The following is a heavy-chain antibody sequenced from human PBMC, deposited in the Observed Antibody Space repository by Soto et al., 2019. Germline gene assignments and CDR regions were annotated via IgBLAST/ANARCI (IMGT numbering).Heavy chain of an antibody. J-gene: IGHJ6*03. Sequence: PSETLSLTCTVSGGSISSYYWSWILQPPGKGLEWIGYIYYSGSTNYNPSLKSRVTISVDTSKNQFSLKLSSVTAADTAVYYCARVWGDDYSNRYYYYMDVWGKGTTVTVSS. V-gene: IGHV4-59*01. CDR1: GGSISSYY. CDR2: IYYSGST. D-gene: IGHD4-4*01. CDR3: ARVWGDDYSNRYYYYMDV.